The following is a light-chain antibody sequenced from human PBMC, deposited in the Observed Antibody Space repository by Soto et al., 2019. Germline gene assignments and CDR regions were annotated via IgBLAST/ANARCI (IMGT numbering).Light chain of an antibody. J-gene: IGKJ2*01. V-gene: IGKV3-20*01. Sequence: EIVLTQSPGTLSLSPGERATLSCRASQSVRGSYLAWYRQRPGQAPMLLIYGATSRATGIPDRFSGSGSGTDFTLTISRLEPEDFAVYYCQQYDSTPLYTFGQGTKLEIK. CDR3: QQYDSTPLYT. CDR1: QSVRGSY. CDR2: GAT.